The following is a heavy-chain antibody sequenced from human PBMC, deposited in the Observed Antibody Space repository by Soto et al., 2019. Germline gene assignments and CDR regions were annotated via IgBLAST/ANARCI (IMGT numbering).Heavy chain of an antibody. Sequence: GGSLRLSCAASGFTFNNYWMTWVRQAPGKGLEWLANINRDGSAKYYVDSVKGRFTISRDNAKNTLYLQMNSLRAEDTAVYYCAKVYGSGHHWGQGTLVTVSS. V-gene: IGHV3-7*03. CDR1: GFTFNNYW. J-gene: IGHJ5*02. CDR2: INRDGSAK. CDR3: AKVYGSGHH. D-gene: IGHD3-10*01.